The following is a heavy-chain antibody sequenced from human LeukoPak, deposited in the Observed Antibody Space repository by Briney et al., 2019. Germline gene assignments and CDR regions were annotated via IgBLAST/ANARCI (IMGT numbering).Heavy chain of an antibody. CDR2: ISSSSSYI. D-gene: IGHD6-19*01. J-gene: IGHJ4*02. CDR3: ARDRSSISRFDY. CDR1: GFTFSSYS. Sequence: GGSLRLSCAASGFTFSSYSMNWVRQAPGKGLEWVSSISSSSSYIYYADSVKGRFTISRDNAKNSLYLQMNSLRAEDTAVYYCARDRSSISRFDYWGRGTLVTVSS. V-gene: IGHV3-21*01.